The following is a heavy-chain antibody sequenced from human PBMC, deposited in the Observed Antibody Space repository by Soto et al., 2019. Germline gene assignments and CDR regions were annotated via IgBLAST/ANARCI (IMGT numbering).Heavy chain of an antibody. CDR2: IYPGDSDT. CDR1: GYSFTSYW. CDR3: ARLGRVDCSGGSCYEAFDI. V-gene: IGHV5-51*01. J-gene: IGHJ3*02. Sequence: GSLKISCKGSGYSFTSYWIGWVRQMPGKGLEWMGIIYPGDSDTRYSPSFQGQVTISADKSISTAYLQWSSLKASDTAMYYCARLGRVDCSGGSCYEAFDIWGQGTMVTVSS. D-gene: IGHD2-15*01.